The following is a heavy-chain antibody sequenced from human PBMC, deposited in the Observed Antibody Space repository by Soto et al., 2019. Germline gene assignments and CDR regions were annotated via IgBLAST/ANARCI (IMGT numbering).Heavy chain of an antibody. CDR2: ISYDGSNK. Sequence: QVQLVESGGGVVQPGRSLRLSCAASGFTFSSYGMHWFRQAPGKGLEGVAVISYDGSNKYYADSVKGRFTISRDNSKNTLYLQMNSLRAEDTAVYYCANAEQGGGYGMDVWGQGTTVTVSS. V-gene: IGHV3-30*18. J-gene: IGHJ6*02. CDR1: GFTFSSYG. CDR3: ANAEQGGGYGMDV. D-gene: IGHD2-15*01.